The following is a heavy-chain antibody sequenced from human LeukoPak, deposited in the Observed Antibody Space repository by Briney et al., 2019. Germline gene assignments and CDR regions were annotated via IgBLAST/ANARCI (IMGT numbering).Heavy chain of an antibody. CDR3: ARSRTAYYNVYADF. D-gene: IGHD1-26*01. J-gene: IGHJ4*02. Sequence: GGSLRLSCVASGFTFSSYSMSWFRQAPGKGLEWVANIKEDGSEKYYADYVKGRFTISRDNAKNSLSLQMSSLRDEDTAVFYCARSRTAYYNVYADFWGQGTLVTVSS. CDR2: IKEDGSEK. CDR1: GFTFSSYS. V-gene: IGHV3-7*01.